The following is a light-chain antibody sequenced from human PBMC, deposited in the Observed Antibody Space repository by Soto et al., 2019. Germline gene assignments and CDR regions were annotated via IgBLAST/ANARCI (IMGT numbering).Light chain of an antibody. CDR2: EVS. Sequence: QSVLTQPPSASGSPGQSVTISCTGTSSDVGGYNFVSWYQQHPGKAPKFMIYEVSNRPSGVPDRFSGPKSGNTASLTVSGLQAEDEADYYCSSYAGGIKWVFGGGTKLTVL. CDR1: SSDVGGYNF. V-gene: IGLV2-8*01. CDR3: SSYAGGIKWV. J-gene: IGLJ3*02.